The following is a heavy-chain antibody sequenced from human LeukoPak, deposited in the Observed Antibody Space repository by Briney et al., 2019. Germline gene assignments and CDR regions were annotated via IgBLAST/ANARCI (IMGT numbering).Heavy chain of an antibody. CDR2: IYYSGST. V-gene: IGHV4-34*11. J-gene: IGHJ4*02. CDR1: GGSFSGYY. Sequence: SETLSLTCAVYGGSFSGYYWSWIRQPPGKVLEWIGSIYYSGSTNYNPSLKSRVTMSVDTSKNQFSLKLSSVTAADTAVYYCARDRGTWNDDGFDYWGQGTLVTVSS. CDR3: ARDRGTWNDDGFDY. D-gene: IGHD1-1*01.